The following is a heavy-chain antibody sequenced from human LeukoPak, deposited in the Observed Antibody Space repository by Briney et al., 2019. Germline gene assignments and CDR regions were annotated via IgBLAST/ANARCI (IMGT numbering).Heavy chain of an antibody. Sequence: SETLSLTCTVSGGSISSYYWSWIRQPAGKGLEWIGRIYTSGSTNYNPSLKSRVTISVDTSKNQFSLRVSSVTAADTAVYYCARGDDHDYGDLYFDYWGQGTLVTVSS. CDR2: IYTSGST. D-gene: IGHD4-17*01. CDR3: ARGDDHDYGDLYFDY. V-gene: IGHV4-4*07. CDR1: GGSISSYY. J-gene: IGHJ4*02.